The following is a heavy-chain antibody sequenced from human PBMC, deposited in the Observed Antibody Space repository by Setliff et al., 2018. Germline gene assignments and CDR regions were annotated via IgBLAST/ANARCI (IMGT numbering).Heavy chain of an antibody. D-gene: IGHD3-9*01. J-gene: IGHJ6*03. CDR3: ARGLTPTINYYYYYMDV. CDR2: IYHDGPS. Sequence: PSETLSLTCAVSGVSINSLNWWTWVRQPPGKGLEWIGEIYHDGPSVHYNPSLKSRVTISVDTSKNQFSLKLSSVTAADTAVYYCARGLTPTINYYYYYMDVWGKGTTVTVSS. CDR1: GVSINSLNW. V-gene: IGHV4-4*02.